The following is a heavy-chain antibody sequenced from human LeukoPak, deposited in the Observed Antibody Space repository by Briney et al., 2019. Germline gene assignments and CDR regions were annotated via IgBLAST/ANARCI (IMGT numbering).Heavy chain of an antibody. CDR3: ARGRGYYDFWSGLNWFDP. CDR1: GGSFSGYY. D-gene: IGHD3-3*01. CDR2: INHSGST. V-gene: IGHV4-34*01. Sequence: SETLSLTCAVYGGSFSGYYWSWIPQPPGKGLEWIGEINHSGSTNYNPSLKSRVTISVHTSKNQFSLKLSSVTAADTAVYYCARGRGYYDFWSGLNWFDPWGQGTLVTVSS. J-gene: IGHJ5*02.